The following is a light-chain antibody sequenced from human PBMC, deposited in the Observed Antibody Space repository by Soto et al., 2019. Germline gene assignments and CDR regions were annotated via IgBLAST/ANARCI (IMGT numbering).Light chain of an antibody. J-gene: IGKJ1*01. V-gene: IGKV3-15*01. CDR1: QSISNN. CDR3: QQYNNWPRT. Sequence: EIVMTQSPATLSVSPGERATLSCRASQSISNNLAWYQQKVGQAPRLLIYGATTRDTGIPARFIGSGSGTEFTLTISSLQSEDFAVYYCQQYNNWPRTFGQGTKVDI. CDR2: GAT.